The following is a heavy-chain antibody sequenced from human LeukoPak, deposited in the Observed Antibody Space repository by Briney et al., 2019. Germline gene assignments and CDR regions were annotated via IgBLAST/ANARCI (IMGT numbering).Heavy chain of an antibody. CDR2: ISAYNGDT. V-gene: IGHV1-18*01. CDR3: ARGGVGSGSYNIDNWFDP. CDR1: GYTFTSYG. J-gene: IGHJ5*02. D-gene: IGHD3-10*01. Sequence: VASVKVSCRASGYTFTSYGISWVRLAPGQGLEWRGWISAYNGDTNYAQKLQGRVAMTTDTSTSTAYMELRSLRSDDTAVYYCARGGVGSGSYNIDNWFDPWGQGTLVTVSS.